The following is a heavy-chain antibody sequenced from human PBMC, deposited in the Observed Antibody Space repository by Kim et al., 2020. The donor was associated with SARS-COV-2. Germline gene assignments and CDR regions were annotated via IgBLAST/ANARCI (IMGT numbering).Heavy chain of an antibody. V-gene: IGHV3-74*01. D-gene: IGHD3-10*01. J-gene: IGHJ3*02. CDR1: GFTFVDFW. CDR3: ARSGVTMARGVPFDAFDI. CDR2: VNSDGSTT. Sequence: GGSLRLSCAASGFTFVDFWMHWVRQAPGEGLVWVSRVNSDGSTTTYADSVKGRFTISRDNAKSTVYLQMNSLRAEDTAVYYCARSGVTMARGVPFDAFDIWGPGTMVTVSS.